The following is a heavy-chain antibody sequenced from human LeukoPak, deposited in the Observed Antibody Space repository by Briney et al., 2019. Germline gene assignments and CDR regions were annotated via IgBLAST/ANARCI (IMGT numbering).Heavy chain of an antibody. Sequence: GESLRLSCAASGFTFSSYAMHWVRQAPGKGLEWVAIIWSDGNNKYYADSVEGRFTISRDNSQNTLYLQMNSLRAEDSAVYYCAKDWAGSDRRYYFDYWGQGTLVTVSS. V-gene: IGHV3-33*06. CDR2: IWSDGNNK. J-gene: IGHJ4*02. D-gene: IGHD3-22*01. CDR1: GFTFSSYA. CDR3: AKDWAGSDRRYYFDY.